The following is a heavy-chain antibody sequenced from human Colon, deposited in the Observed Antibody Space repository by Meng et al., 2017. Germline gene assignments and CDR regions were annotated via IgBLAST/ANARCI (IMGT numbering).Heavy chain of an antibody. Sequence: QRRLHSSSPGLLKPSHTRSLTCTVSGDSISSGNHYWSWGRQHPGKGLEWIGYFYFSGNTYYNPSLKSRVTISVDTSKNQFSLNLRSVTAADTAVYYCARYYYDSSGVTYFDPWGQGTLVTVSS. J-gene: IGHJ5*02. D-gene: IGHD3-22*01. CDR3: ARYYYDSSGVTYFDP. CDR2: FYFSGNT. V-gene: IGHV4-31*03. CDR1: GDSISSGNHY.